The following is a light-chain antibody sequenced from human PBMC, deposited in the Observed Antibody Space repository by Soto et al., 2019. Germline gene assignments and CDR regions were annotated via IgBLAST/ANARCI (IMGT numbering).Light chain of an antibody. Sequence: EIVMTQSPATLSVSPGERATLSCRASQSVGYHLAWYQQKPGQAPRLLISEASTRATGVPARFSGSGSGTEFTLTISSLQSEDLAVYYCQQYNFWPPLTFGGGTKVEIK. CDR3: QQYNFWPPLT. J-gene: IGKJ4*01. CDR1: QSVGYH. V-gene: IGKV3-15*01. CDR2: EAS.